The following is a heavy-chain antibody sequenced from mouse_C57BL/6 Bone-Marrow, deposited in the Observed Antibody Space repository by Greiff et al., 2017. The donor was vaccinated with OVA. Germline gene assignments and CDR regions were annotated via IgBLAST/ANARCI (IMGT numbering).Heavy chain of an antibody. Sequence: EVQLVESGGGLVKPGGSLKLSCAASGFTFSSYAMSWVRQTPEKRLEWVATISDGGSYTYYPDNVQGRFTISRDNAKNNLYLQMRHLKSEDTSMYSCARDFDISCSFAYWGQGTLVTVSA. CDR1: GFTFSSYA. CDR3: ARDFDISCSFAY. CDR2: ISDGGSYT. V-gene: IGHV5-4*01. J-gene: IGHJ3*01.